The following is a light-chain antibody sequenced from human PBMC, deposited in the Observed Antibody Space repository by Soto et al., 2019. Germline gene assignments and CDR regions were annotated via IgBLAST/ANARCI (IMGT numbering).Light chain of an antibody. CDR3: CSYAGDTPYV. V-gene: IGLV2-11*01. CDR2: DVT. Sequence: QSALTQPRSVSGSPGQSLTISCTGTNSDVGAYNYVSWYQQHPGKAPKLIIYDVTKRPSGVPARFSGSKSGNTATLTVSGLQAEDQADYSCCSYAGDTPYVFGAGTKVTVL. CDR1: NSDVGAYNY. J-gene: IGLJ1*01.